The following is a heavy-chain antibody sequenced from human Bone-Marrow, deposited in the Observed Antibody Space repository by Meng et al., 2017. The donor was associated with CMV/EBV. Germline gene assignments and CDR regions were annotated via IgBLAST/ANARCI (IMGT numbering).Heavy chain of an antibody. V-gene: IGHV1-2*02. CDR2: INPNSGGT. CDR3: ARAHYYYNMDV. Sequence: ASVKVSCKASGGTFSSYAISWVRQAPGQGLEWMGWINPNSGGTNYAQNFQGRVTMSSDTSISTAYMELSRLRSDDTAVYYCARAHYYYNMDVWGQGTTVTVSS. CDR1: GGTFSSYA. J-gene: IGHJ6*02.